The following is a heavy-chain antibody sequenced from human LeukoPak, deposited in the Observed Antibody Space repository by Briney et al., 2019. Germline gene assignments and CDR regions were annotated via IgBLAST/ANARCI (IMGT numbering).Heavy chain of an antibody. D-gene: IGHD2-21*02. CDR2: ISSSSSYI. V-gene: IGHV3-21*01. Sequence: GGSLRLSCAASGFTFSSYNMNWVRQAPGKGLEWVSSISSSSSYIYYADSVKGRFTISRDNAKNSLYLQMNSLRAEDTAVYYCARDAVVVTAIVNYFDYWGQGTLLTVSS. J-gene: IGHJ4*02. CDR3: ARDAVVVTAIVNYFDY. CDR1: GFTFSSYN.